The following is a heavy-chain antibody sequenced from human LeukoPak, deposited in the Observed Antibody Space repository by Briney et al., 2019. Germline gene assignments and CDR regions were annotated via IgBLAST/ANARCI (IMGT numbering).Heavy chain of an antibody. CDR2: FDPEDGET. D-gene: IGHD3-10*01. J-gene: IGHJ4*02. CDR1: GYTLTELS. CDR3: ATGKAVVFEAYFDY. V-gene: IGHV1-24*01. Sequence: ASVKVSCKVSGYTLTELSMHWVRQAPGKGLGWMGGFDPEDGETIYAQKFQGRVTMTEDTSTDTAYMELSSLRSEDTAVYYCATGKAVVFEAYFDYWGQGTLVTVSS.